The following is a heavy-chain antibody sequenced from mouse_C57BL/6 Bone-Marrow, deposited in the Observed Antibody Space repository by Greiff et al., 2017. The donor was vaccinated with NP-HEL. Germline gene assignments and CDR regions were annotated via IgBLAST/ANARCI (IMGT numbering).Heavy chain of an antibody. Sequence: VESGGDLVKPGGSLKLSCAASGFTFSSYGMSWVRQTPDKRLEWVATISSGGSYTYYPDSVKGRFTISRDNAKNTLYLQMSSLKSEDTAMYYCARHGIYYYGSSPYYYAMDYWGQGTSVTVSS. CDR1: GFTFSSYG. D-gene: IGHD1-1*01. CDR3: ARHGIYYYGSSPYYYAMDY. CDR2: ISSGGSYT. V-gene: IGHV5-6*01. J-gene: IGHJ4*01.